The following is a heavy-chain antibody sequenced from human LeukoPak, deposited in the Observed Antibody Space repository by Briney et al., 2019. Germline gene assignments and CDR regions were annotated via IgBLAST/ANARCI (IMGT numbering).Heavy chain of an antibody. J-gene: IGHJ3*02. D-gene: IGHD3-10*01. V-gene: IGHV3-23*01. Sequence: GGSLRLSCAASGFTFSSYAMSWVRQAPGKGLEWVSAISGSGGSTYYADSVKGRFTISRDNSKNTLYLQMNSLRAEDTAVYYCAKPKVRGFFTPPDYGFDILGQGTMVTVSS. CDR1: GFTFSSYA. CDR2: ISGSGGST. CDR3: AKPKVRGFFTPPDYGFDI.